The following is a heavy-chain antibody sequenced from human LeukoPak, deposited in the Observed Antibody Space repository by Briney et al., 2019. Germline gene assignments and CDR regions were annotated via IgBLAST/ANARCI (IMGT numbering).Heavy chain of an antibody. CDR1: GYTFTGYY. D-gene: IGHD6-13*01. J-gene: IGHJ4*02. CDR2: INPNSGGT. CDR3: AIVAAAGLAFDY. V-gene: IGHV1-2*02. Sequence: ASVTVSCKASGYTFTGYYMHWVRQAPGQGLEWMGWINPNSGGTNYAQKFQGRVTMTRDTSISTAYMELSRLRSDDTAVYYCAIVAAAGLAFDYWGQGTLVTVSS.